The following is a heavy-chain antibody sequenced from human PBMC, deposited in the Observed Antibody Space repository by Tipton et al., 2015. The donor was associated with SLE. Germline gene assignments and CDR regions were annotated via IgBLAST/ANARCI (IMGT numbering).Heavy chain of an antibody. J-gene: IGHJ2*01. V-gene: IGHV4-4*08. CDR1: GASVSNYY. D-gene: IGHD4-17*01. CDR3: ARGSDGEYVRYFDV. CDR2: FYTSGNT. Sequence: TLSLTCTVSGASVSNYYWSWIRQPPGKGLDWIGYFYTSGNTNYNPSLKNRVTISVDTSKNQFSLRLTSVTAADTAIYYCARGSDGEYVRYFDVWGPGTLVTVSS.